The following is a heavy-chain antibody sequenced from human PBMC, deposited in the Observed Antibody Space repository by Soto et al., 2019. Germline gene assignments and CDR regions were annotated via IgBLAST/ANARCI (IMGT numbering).Heavy chain of an antibody. CDR2: IYHTGST. CDR3: ARGGISGQGGWFDP. Sequence: QVQLQESGPGLVKPSGTLSLTCAVSGGSISSSNWCSWVRQPPGKGLEWIGEIYHTGSTNYNPSLKSRVTLSLDKSKNQSSLNLTSVTTADTAVYYCARGGISGQGGWFDPWGPGTLVTVSS. J-gene: IGHJ5*02. D-gene: IGHD1-20*01. CDR1: GGSISSSNW. V-gene: IGHV4-4*02.